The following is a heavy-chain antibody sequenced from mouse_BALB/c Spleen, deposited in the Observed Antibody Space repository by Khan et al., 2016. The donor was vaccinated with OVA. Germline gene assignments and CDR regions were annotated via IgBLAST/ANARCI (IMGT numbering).Heavy chain of an antibody. Sequence: QVQLKESGAELVKAGASVKMSCKASGYTFTSYWMHWVKQRLGQGLEWFAETNPTNGRTYYNEKFKSMATLTVDKSSSTAYMLLSGPTFEDSAVYYCARIKKIVATYFDYWGQGTTLTVSS. CDR1: GYTFTSYW. CDR2: TNPTNGRT. V-gene: IGHV1S81*02. CDR3: ARIKKIVATYFDY. J-gene: IGHJ2*01. D-gene: IGHD1-1*01.